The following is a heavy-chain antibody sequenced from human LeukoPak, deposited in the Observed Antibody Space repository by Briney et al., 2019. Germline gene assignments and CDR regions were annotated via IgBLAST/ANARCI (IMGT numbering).Heavy chain of an antibody. J-gene: IGHJ4*02. Sequence: SETLSLTCNVSGGSISGYHWSWIRQPPGKGLEWLGYIYYSGSSNYNPSLKSRVTISADTSKNQFSLKLSSVTAADTAVYYCARGEGIAAAGTIDYWGQGTLVTVSS. CDR2: IYYSGSS. D-gene: IGHD6-13*01. V-gene: IGHV4-59*12. CDR1: GGSISGYH. CDR3: ARGEGIAAAGTIDY.